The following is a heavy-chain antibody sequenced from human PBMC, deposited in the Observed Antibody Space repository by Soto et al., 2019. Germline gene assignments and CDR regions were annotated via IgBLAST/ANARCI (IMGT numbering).Heavy chain of an antibody. Sequence: PGGSLRLSCAASGFTFSSYWMHWVRQAPGKGLVWVSRINSDGSSTSYADSVKGRFTISRDNAKNTLYLQMNSLRAEDTAVYYCARELVYYYYYGMDVWGQGTTVTAP. CDR2: INSDGSST. CDR1: GFTFSSYW. CDR3: ARELVYYYYYGMDV. J-gene: IGHJ6*02. D-gene: IGHD6-6*01. V-gene: IGHV3-74*01.